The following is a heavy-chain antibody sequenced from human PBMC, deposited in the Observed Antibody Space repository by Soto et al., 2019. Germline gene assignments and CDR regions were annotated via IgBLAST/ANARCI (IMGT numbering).Heavy chain of an antibody. CDR1: AFTFSAYW. Sequence: EVQLVESGGGIVQPGGSLRLSCVGSAFTFSAYWMHWVRLVPGKGLVWVSRINDDGTYTSYADSVKGRFTISRDNAKNTLYLQMNGLRAEDTAVYYCARVERCSGTSCYSVFDYWGQGTLVSVSS. D-gene: IGHD2-2*01. CDR2: INDDGTYT. V-gene: IGHV3-74*01. CDR3: ARVERCSGTSCYSVFDY. J-gene: IGHJ4*02.